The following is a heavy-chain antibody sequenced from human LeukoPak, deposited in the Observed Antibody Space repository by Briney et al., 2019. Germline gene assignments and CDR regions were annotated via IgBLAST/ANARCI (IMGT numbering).Heavy chain of an antibody. J-gene: IGHJ4*02. CDR3: ARLPITFGGVIAN. CDR1: GGSISSSSYY. Sequence: SETLSLTCTVSGGSISSSSYYWGWICQPPGKGLEWIGSIYYSGSTYYNPSLKSRVTMSVDTSKNQFSLKLSSVTAADTAVYYCARLPITFGGVIANWGQGTLVTVSS. V-gene: IGHV4-39*01. CDR2: IYYSGST. D-gene: IGHD3-16*02.